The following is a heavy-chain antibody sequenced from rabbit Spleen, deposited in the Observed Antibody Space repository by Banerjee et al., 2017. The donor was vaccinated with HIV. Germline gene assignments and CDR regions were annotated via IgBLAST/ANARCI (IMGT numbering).Heavy chain of an antibody. D-gene: IGHD1-1*01. CDR3: ARGSGDDRYNL. Sequence: QSLEESGGDLVKPGASLTLTCTASGFSLTNNYVMCWVRQAPGKGLEWIACIKPGNSGGTNYANWAKGRFTISRPSSTTVFLQMTSLTAADTATYFCARGSGDDRYNLWGPGTLVTVS. CDR1: GFSLTNNYV. J-gene: IGHJ4*01. V-gene: IGHV1S40*01. CDR2: IKPGNSGGT.